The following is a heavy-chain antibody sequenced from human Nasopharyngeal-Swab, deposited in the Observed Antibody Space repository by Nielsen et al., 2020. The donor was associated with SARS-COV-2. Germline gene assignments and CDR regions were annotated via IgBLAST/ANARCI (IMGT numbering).Heavy chain of an antibody. Sequence: GESLQISCAASGFTFSSYAMSWVRQAPGKGLEWVSAISGSGGSTYYADSVKGRFTISRDNSKNTLYLQMNSLRAEDTAVYYCAKQLLWFGELLDMFDYWGQGTLVTVSS. CDR3: AKQLLWFGELLDMFDY. CDR1: GFTFSSYA. D-gene: IGHD3-10*01. V-gene: IGHV3-23*01. J-gene: IGHJ4*02. CDR2: ISGSGGST.